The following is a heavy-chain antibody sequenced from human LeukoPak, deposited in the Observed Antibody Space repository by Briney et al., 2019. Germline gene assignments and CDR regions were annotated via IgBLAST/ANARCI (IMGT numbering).Heavy chain of an antibody. Sequence: GGSLRLSCTVSGFSFGDYTMSWVRQAPGKGLEWVGFIRSKAYGGTTEYAASVKGRFTISRDDSKTIAYLQMNSLKTEDTAVYYCTRFYSESSSLALDYWGQGTLVTVSS. CDR1: GFSFGDYT. D-gene: IGHD6-13*01. CDR3: TRFYSESSSLALDY. J-gene: IGHJ4*02. V-gene: IGHV3-49*04. CDR2: IRSKAYGGTT.